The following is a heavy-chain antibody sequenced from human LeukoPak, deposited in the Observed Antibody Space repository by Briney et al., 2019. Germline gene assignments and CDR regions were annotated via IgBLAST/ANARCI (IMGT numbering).Heavy chain of an antibody. J-gene: IGHJ4*02. CDR3: ARLVVSSGVYFDY. Sequence: SETLFLTCTVSGGSISGSSYSWGWIRQPPGKGLEWIGSLDYSGSTYYNPSLKSRVTISVDTSKNQLSLKLSSVTAADTAVYYCARLVVSSGVYFDYWGQGSLVTVSS. CDR2: LDYSGST. CDR1: GGSISGSSYS. D-gene: IGHD2-15*01. V-gene: IGHV4-39*01.